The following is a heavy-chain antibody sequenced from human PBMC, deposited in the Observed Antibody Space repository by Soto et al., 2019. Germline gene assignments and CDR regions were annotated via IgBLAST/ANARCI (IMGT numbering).Heavy chain of an antibody. CDR1: GGTFSSYA. Sequence: SVKVSCKASGGTFSSYAISWVRQAPGQGLEWMGGIIPIFGTANYAQKFQGRVTITADESTSTAYMELSSLRSEDTAVYYCARGEKRGYSYGNLDYWGQGTLVTVSS. D-gene: IGHD5-18*01. J-gene: IGHJ4*02. CDR3: ARGEKRGYSYGNLDY. CDR2: IIPIFGTA. V-gene: IGHV1-69*13.